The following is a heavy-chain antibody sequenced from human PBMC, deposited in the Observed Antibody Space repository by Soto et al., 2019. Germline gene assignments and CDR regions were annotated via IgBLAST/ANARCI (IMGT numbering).Heavy chain of an antibody. Sequence: QVQLVQSGAEVKKPGASVKVSCKASGYTFTGYYMHWVRQAPGQGLEWMGWINPNSGGTNYAQKFQSWVTMTRDASIRTAYMELSRLRSDDTAVYYCARGAVVDYGSGSYYNTWFGPWGQGTLVTVSS. J-gene: IGHJ5*02. V-gene: IGHV1-2*04. CDR1: GYTFTGYY. D-gene: IGHD3-10*01. CDR3: ARGAVVDYGSGSYYNTWFGP. CDR2: INPNSGGT.